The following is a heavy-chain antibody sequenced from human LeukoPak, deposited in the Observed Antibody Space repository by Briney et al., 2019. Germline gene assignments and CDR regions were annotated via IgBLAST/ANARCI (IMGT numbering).Heavy chain of an antibody. J-gene: IGHJ6*02. V-gene: IGHV5-10-1*01. Sequence: PGESLKISCKGSGYSFTSYWIGWVSQMPGKGLEWMGRIDPSDSYTNYSPSFQGHVTISADESISTAYLQWSSLKASDTAMYYCATHSRANYYGMDVWGQGTTVTVSS. CDR2: IDPSDSYT. D-gene: IGHD6-13*01. CDR3: ATHSRANYYGMDV. CDR1: GYSFTSYW.